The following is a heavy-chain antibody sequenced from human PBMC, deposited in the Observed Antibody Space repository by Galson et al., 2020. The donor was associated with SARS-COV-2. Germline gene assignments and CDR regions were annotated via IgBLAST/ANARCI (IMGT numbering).Heavy chain of an antibody. CDR2: ISYDGSNK. CDR1: GFTFSSYA. J-gene: IGHJ4*02. V-gene: IGHV3-30*04. D-gene: IGHD3-3*01. CDR3: ARALGLVIIPIDY. Sequence: QAGGSLRLSCAASGFTFSSYAMHWVRQAPGKGLEWVALISYDGSNKYYADSVKGRFTISRDNSKNTLYLQMNSLRAEDTAVYYCARALGLVIIPIDYWGQGTLVTVSS.